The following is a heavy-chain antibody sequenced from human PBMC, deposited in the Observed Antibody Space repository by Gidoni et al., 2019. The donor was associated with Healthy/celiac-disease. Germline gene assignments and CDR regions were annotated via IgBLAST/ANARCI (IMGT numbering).Heavy chain of an antibody. Sequence: QVQLVESGGGVVQPGRSLRLSCAASGFTFSSSGMHWVRQAPGKGLGWVAVIWYDGSNKYYADSVKGRFTISRDNSKNTLYLQMNSLRAEDTAVYYCARDNGIAAAPGGYYYGMDVWGQGTTVTVSS. D-gene: IGHD6-13*01. CDR3: ARDNGIAAAPGGYYYGMDV. CDR1: GFTFSSSG. V-gene: IGHV3-33*08. J-gene: IGHJ6*02. CDR2: IWYDGSNK.